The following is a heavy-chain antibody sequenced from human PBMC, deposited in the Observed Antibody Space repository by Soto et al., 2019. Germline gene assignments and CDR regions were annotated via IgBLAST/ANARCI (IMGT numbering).Heavy chain of an antibody. CDR1: GFTFSSYG. CDR3: AKDYFGGGSRDY. D-gene: IGHD3-9*01. V-gene: IGHV3-30*18. CDR2: ISYDGSNK. Sequence: QVQLVESGGGVVQPGRSLRLSCAASGFTFSSYGMHWVRQAPGKGLEWVGVISYDGSNKYYADSVKGRFTISRDNSKNTLYLQMNILRAEDTAVYYCAKDYFGGGSRDYWVQGTLVTVSS. J-gene: IGHJ4*02.